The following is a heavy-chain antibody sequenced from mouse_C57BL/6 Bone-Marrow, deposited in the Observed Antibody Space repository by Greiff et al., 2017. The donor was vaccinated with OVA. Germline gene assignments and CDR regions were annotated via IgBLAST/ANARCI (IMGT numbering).Heavy chain of an antibody. CDR2: IYPGNSDT. V-gene: IGHV1-5*01. CDR3: TRSDYGIGYAMDY. D-gene: IGHD1-1*01. J-gene: IGHJ4*01. CDR1: GYTFTSYW. Sequence: VQLQQSGTVLARPGASVKMSCKTSGYTFTSYWMHWVKQRPGQGLEWIGAIYPGNSDTSYNQKFKGKAKLTAVTSASTAYMELSSLTNEDSAVYYCTRSDYGIGYAMDYWGQGTSVTVSS.